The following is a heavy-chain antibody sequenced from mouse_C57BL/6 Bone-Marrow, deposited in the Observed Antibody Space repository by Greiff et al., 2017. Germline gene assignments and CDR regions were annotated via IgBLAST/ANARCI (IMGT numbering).Heavy chain of an antibody. CDR1: GYTFTSYD. D-gene: IGHD1-1*01. CDR3: ARDYGSSYWYFDV. Sequence: VQLQQSGPELVKPGASVKLSCKASGYTFTSYDINWVKQRPGQGLEWIGWIYPRAGSTKYNEKFKGKATLTVATSSRTAYMELHSLTSEDSSVSFCARDYGSSYWYFDVWGTGTTVTVSS. J-gene: IGHJ1*03. V-gene: IGHV1-85*01. CDR2: IYPRAGST.